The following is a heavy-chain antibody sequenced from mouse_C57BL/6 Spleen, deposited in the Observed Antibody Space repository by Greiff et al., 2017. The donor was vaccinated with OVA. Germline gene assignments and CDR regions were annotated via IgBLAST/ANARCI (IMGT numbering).Heavy chain of an antibody. CDR3: ARVDSSGYDFDY. D-gene: IGHD3-2*02. V-gene: IGHV1-22*01. CDR1: GYTFTDYN. Sequence: EVKLMESGPELVKPGASVKMSCKASGYTFTDYNMHWVKQSHGKSLEWIGYINPNNGGTSYNQKFKGKATLTVNKSSSTAYMELRSLTSEDSAVYYCARVDSSGYDFDYWGQGTTLTVSS. CDR2: INPNNGGT. J-gene: IGHJ2*01.